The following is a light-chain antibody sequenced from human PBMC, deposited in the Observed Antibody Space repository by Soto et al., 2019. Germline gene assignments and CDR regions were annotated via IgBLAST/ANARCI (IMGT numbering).Light chain of an antibody. CDR3: VLYVSTGISV. V-gene: IGLV8-61*01. J-gene: IGLJ7*01. CDR2: STN. CDR1: SGPVSPSSY. Sequence: QPVVTQEPSFSVSPGGTVTLTCGLSSGPVSPSSYPSWYQQTPGQSPRTLIHSTNTRSSGVPDRFSGSILGNKAALTITGAQADDECDYYCVLYVSTGISVFGGGTQLTVL.